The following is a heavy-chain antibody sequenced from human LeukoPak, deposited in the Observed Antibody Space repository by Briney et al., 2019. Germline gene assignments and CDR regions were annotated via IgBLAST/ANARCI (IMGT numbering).Heavy chain of an antibody. J-gene: IGHJ6*02. V-gene: IGHV3-23*01. CDR2: ISGSGGST. D-gene: IGHD3-3*01. CDR1: GFTFSSYA. Sequence: GGSLRLSCAASGFTFSSYAMSWVRQAPGKGLEWVSAISGSGGSTYYADSVKGRFTISRDNSKNTLYLQMNSLRAEDTAVYYCARMGVVTTHYYYYYGMDVWGQGTTVTVSS. CDR3: ARMGVVTTHYYYYYGMDV.